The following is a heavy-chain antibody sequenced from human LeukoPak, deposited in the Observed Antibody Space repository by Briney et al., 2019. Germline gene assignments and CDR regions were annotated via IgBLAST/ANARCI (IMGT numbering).Heavy chain of an antibody. CDR2: ISGSGGST. V-gene: IGHV3-23*01. CDR1: GFTFSSYA. D-gene: IGHD5-18*01. CDR3: AKDIAQGYTYGSIEQDF. J-gene: IGHJ4*02. Sequence: GGSLRLSCAASGFTFSSYAMSWVRQAPGKGLEWVSAISGSGGSTYYADSVKGRFTISRDNSKNTLYLQMNSLRAEDTAVYYCAKDIAQGYTYGSIEQDFWGQGTLVTVSS.